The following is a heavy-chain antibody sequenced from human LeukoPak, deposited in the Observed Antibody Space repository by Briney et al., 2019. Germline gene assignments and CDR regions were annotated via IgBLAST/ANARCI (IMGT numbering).Heavy chain of an antibody. CDR2: IIPIFGTA. J-gene: IGHJ3*02. D-gene: IGHD2-21*02. CDR1: GGTFSSYA. V-gene: IGHV1-69*05. Sequence: SVKVSCKASGGTFSSYAISWVRQAPGQGLEWMGRIIPIFGTANYAQKCQGRVTITTDESTSTAYMELSSLRSEDTAVYYCARDRIVVVTAIPYAFDIWGQGTMVTVSS. CDR3: ARDRIVVVTAIPYAFDI.